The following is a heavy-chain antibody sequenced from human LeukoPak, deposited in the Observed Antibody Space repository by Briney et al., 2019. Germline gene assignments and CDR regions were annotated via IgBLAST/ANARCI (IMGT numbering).Heavy chain of an antibody. J-gene: IGHJ6*03. D-gene: IGHD2-15*01. CDR2: MKQDGNEK. V-gene: IGHV3-7*01. CDR3: AREGRKSRGVDIVRKKETGYYYYMDV. Sequence: GGCLRLSRAASGFTFSSYWMSWVRQAPGKGLEWVANMKQDGNEKYYVDSVKGRFSISRDNAKNSLYLQMNSLRAEDTAVYYCAREGRKSRGVDIVRKKETGYYYYMDVWGKGTTVTVSS. CDR1: GFTFSSYW.